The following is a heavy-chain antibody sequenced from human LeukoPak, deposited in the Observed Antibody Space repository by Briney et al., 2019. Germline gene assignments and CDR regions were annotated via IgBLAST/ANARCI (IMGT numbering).Heavy chain of an antibody. D-gene: IGHD3-16*01. CDR3: AAPYYDYVWGSFYFDY. CDR1: GFIGSSNY. J-gene: IGHJ4*02. CDR2: IFSGGST. Sequence: GGSLRLSGAASGFIGSSNYMSCVRQAAGKGLEWVSVIFSGGSTYYPDSVRGRFTFSRDNSKNTPYLQMNGMRAEATAFYYWAAPYYDYVWGSFYFDYWGQGTLVTVPS. V-gene: IGHV3-53*01.